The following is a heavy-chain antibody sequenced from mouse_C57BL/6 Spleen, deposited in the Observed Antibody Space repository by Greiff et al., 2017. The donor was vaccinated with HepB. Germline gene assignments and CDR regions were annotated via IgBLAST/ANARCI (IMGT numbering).Heavy chain of an antibody. CDR1: GFTFTDYY. V-gene: IGHV7-3*01. Sequence: EVMLVESGGGLVQPGGSLSLSCAASGFTFTDYYMSWVRQPPGKALEWLGFIRNKDNGYTTEYSASVKGRFTISRDNYKSILYLQMNALRDEDSATYYCARYKTGFCDYWGQGTTLTVSS. CDR3: ARYKTGFCDY. D-gene: IGHD4-1*01. CDR2: IRNKDNGYTT. J-gene: IGHJ2*01.